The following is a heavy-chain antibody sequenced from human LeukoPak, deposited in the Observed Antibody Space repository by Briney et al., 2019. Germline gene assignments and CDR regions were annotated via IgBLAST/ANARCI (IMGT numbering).Heavy chain of an antibody. Sequence: SETLSLTCTVSGGSISGYYWSWIRQPAGKRLEWIGRFYPSGTTNYNPSLKSRVTMSLDTSERQFSLKVRSVTASDTAVYYCARDDSPMTTVTTFAYWGQGTLVTVSS. CDR2: FYPSGTT. V-gene: IGHV4-4*07. D-gene: IGHD4-11*01. J-gene: IGHJ4*02. CDR3: ARDDSPMTTVTTFAY. CDR1: GGSISGYY.